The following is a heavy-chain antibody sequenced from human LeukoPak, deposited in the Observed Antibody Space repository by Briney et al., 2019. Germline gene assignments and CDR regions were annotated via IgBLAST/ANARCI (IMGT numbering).Heavy chain of an antibody. CDR3: ARESGYDSSPDY. CDR1: GFTFSSYP. Sequence: GGSLRLSCAASGFTFSSYPMSWVRQAPGKGLEWVSTISDSGGSTYYADSVKGRFTISRDNSKNTLYLQINSLRAEDTAVYYCARESGYDSSPDYWGQGTLVTVSS. D-gene: IGHD5-12*01. V-gene: IGHV3-23*01. J-gene: IGHJ4*02. CDR2: ISDSGGST.